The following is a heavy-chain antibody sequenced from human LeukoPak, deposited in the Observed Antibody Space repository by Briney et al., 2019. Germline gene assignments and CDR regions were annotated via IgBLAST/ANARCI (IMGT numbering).Heavy chain of an antibody. J-gene: IGHJ6*03. CDR3: ARGGSGSYYNGPGNYYYYYMDV. Sequence: SETLSLTCTVSGGSISSYYWSWIRQPPGKGLEWIGYIYYSGSTNYNPSLKSRVTISVDTSKNQFSLKLSSVTAADTAVYYCARGGSGSYYNGPGNYYYYYMDVWGKGTTVTISS. CDR1: GGSISSYY. CDR2: IYYSGST. V-gene: IGHV4-59*01. D-gene: IGHD3-10*01.